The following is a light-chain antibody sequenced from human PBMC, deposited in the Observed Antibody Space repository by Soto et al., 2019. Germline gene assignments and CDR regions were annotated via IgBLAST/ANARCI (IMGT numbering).Light chain of an antibody. Sequence: QSALTQPASASGTPGQRVTISCSGSSSNIGSIYVYWYQQHPGTTPKLLIYSNNQRPSGVPARLSGSKTATSAPLAISWLRHEDEAAYYCAAWDASLSGVVFGGGTKLTVL. CDR2: SNN. CDR1: SSNIGSIY. V-gene: IGLV1-47*02. CDR3: AAWDASLSGVV. J-gene: IGLJ2*01.